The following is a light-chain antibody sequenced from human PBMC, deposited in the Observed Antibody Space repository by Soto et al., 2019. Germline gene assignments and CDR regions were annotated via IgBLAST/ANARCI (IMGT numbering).Light chain of an antibody. CDR2: RNN. J-gene: IGLJ2*01. Sequence: QSVLTQPPSASGTPGQRVTNSCSGSSSNSGSNYVYWYQQLPGTTPKLLIYRNNQRPSGVPDRFSVSKSGTSASLAISGLRSEDEADYYCAAWDDSLSGVVFGGGTKLPVL. CDR3: AAWDDSLSGVV. CDR1: SSNSGSNY. V-gene: IGLV1-47*01.